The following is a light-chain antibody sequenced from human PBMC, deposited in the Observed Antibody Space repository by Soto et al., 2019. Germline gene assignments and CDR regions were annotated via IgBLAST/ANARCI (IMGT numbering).Light chain of an antibody. CDR3: SSYTSIATWV. Sequence: QSALTQPASVSGSPGQSITISCTGTSSDVGIYNYVSWYQQHPGKAPKLMIYEVSNRPSGVSNRFSGSKSGNTASLTISGLQAEDEADYHCSSYTSIATWVFGGGTKVTVL. CDR1: SSDVGIYNY. V-gene: IGLV2-14*01. CDR2: EVS. J-gene: IGLJ3*02.